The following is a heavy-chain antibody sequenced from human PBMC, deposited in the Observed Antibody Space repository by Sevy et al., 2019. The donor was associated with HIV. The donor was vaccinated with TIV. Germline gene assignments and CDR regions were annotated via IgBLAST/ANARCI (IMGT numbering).Heavy chain of an antibody. CDR3: ARAIGLWPPHPFDY. J-gene: IGHJ4*01. Sequence: SETLSLTCTVSSGSINNYYWNWVRQPPGKGLEWIGYIDDSGTTKYNASLERRVTMSVDTSKSHFSLRLSSVTAADTAIYYCARAIGLWPPHPFDYWGHGALVTVSS. CDR2: IDDSGTT. CDR1: SGSINNYY. V-gene: IGHV4-59*01.